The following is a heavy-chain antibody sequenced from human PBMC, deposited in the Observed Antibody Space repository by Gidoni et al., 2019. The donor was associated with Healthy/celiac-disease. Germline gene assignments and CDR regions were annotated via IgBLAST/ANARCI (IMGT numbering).Heavy chain of an antibody. J-gene: IGHJ4*02. D-gene: IGHD6-19*01. CDR2: ISYDGSNK. V-gene: IGHV3-30-3*01. CDR1: GFTFSSYA. CDR3: ARASAVAAQRNWLAS. Sequence: HVQLVESGGGVVKPGRSLRLSCAASGFTFSSYAMHWVRQAPGKGLAWVAVISYDGSNKYYADSVKGRFTISRDNSKNTLYLQMNSLRAEDTAVYYCARASAVAAQRNWLASWGQGTLVTVSS.